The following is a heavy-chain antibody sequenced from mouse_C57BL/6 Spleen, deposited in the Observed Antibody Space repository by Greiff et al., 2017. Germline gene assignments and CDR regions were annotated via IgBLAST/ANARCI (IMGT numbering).Heavy chain of an antibody. V-gene: IGHV1-78*01. D-gene: IGHD2-5*01. CDR3: AKDAAYYSNPFAY. J-gene: IGHJ3*01. CDR2: IYPRDGST. CDR1: GFTFTDHT. Sequence: VQLQQSDAELVKPGASVKISCKVSGFTFTDHTIHWMKQRPEQGLEWIGYIYPRDGSTKYNEKFKGKATLTADKSSSTAYMQLNSLTSEDSAVYFCAKDAAYYSNPFAYWGQGTLVTVSA.